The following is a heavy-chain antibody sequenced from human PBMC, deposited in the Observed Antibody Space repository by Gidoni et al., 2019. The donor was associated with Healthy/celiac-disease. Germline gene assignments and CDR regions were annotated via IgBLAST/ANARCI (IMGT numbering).Heavy chain of an antibody. CDR1: GGSISSSSYY. CDR3: ARQRGGVGAIDY. Sequence: QLQLQESGPGLVKPSETLSLTCTVSGGSISSSSYYWGWIRQPPGKGLEWIGSIYYSGSTYYNPSLKSRVTISVDTSKNQFSLKLSSVTAADTAVYYCARQRGGVGAIDYWGQGTLVTVSS. J-gene: IGHJ4*02. CDR2: IYYSGST. V-gene: IGHV4-39*01. D-gene: IGHD1-26*01.